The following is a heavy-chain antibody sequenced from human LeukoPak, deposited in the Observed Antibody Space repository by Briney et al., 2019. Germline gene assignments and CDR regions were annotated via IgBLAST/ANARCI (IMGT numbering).Heavy chain of an antibody. CDR3: ARESYSGNPYFDY. CDR2: IIPILGIA. D-gene: IGHD4-23*01. J-gene: IGHJ4*02. V-gene: IGHV1-69*04. Sequence: GASVKVSCKASGGTFSSYAISWVRQAPGQGLEWMGRIIPILGIANYAQKFQGRVTITADKSTSTAYMELSSLRSEDMAMYYCARESYSGNPYFDYWGQGTLVTVSS. CDR1: GGTFSSYA.